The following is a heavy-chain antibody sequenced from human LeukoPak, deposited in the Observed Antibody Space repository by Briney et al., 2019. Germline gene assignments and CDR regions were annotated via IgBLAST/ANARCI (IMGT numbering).Heavy chain of an antibody. CDR2: ISSSGSTI. J-gene: IGHJ4*02. V-gene: IGHV3-48*03. D-gene: IGHD5-24*01. CDR3: ARDSRDGYRGDY. CDR1: GFTFSSYE. Sequence: GGSLRLSCAASGFTFSSYEMNWVRQAPGKGLEWVSHISSSGSTIYYADSVKGRFTISRDNAKNSLYLQMNSLRAEDTAVYYCARDSRDGYRGDYWGQGTLVTVSS.